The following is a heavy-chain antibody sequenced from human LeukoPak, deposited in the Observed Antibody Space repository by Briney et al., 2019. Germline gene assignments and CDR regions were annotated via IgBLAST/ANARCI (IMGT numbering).Heavy chain of an antibody. V-gene: IGHV4-39*01. D-gene: IGHD6-13*01. CDR3: ARLHSTHSSNS. CDR1: GGSIDSSSYY. CDR2: IYSSGST. Sequence: SSETLSLTCTVSGGSIDSSSYYRGCIRQPPGKGLECIGSIYSSGSTYYNPSLKSRVTISVDTSKNQFSLRLSSVTAADTAVYYCARLHSTHSSNSWGQGTLVTVSS. J-gene: IGHJ4*02.